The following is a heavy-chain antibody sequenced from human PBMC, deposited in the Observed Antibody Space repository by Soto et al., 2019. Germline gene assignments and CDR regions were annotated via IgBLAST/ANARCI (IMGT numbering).Heavy chain of an antibody. Sequence: GGSLRLSCAASGFTFSTYWMTWVRQAPGKGLEWVGNIRQDGSEKNYVDSVKGRFTISRDNAKNSLNLQMNSLRAEDTAVYYCAREIVVARGASYFDYWGPGTLVTVSS. D-gene: IGHD2-2*01. CDR3: AREIVVARGASYFDY. J-gene: IGHJ4*02. CDR1: GFTFSTYW. CDR2: IRQDGSEK. V-gene: IGHV3-7*04.